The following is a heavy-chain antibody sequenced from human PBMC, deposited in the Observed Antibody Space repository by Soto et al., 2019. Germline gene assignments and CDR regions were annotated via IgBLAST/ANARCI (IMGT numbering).Heavy chain of an antibody. J-gene: IGHJ6*02. CDR2: ISYDGSNK. D-gene: IGHD2-2*01. V-gene: IGHV3-30*18. Sequence: GGSLRLSCAASGFTFSSYGMHWVRQAPGKRLEWVAVISYDGSNKYYADSVKGRFTISRDNSKNTLYLQMNSLRAEDTAVYYCAKVPYQLLCTWFGMDVWGQRTTVTVSS. CDR3: AKVPYQLLCTWFGMDV. CDR1: GFTFSSYG.